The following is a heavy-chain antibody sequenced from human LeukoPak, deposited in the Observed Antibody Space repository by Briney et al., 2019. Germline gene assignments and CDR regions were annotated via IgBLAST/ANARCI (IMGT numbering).Heavy chain of an antibody. Sequence: PSETLSLTCTVSGGSISSGDYYWSWIRQPPGKGLEWIGYIYYSGSTYYNPSLKSRVTISVDTSKNQFSLKLSSVTAADTAVYYCARAFKDSSGYYSFYDYWGQGTLVTVSS. D-gene: IGHD3-22*01. CDR2: IYYSGST. V-gene: IGHV4-30-4*01. CDR3: ARAFKDSSGYYSFYDY. J-gene: IGHJ4*02. CDR1: GGSISSGDYY.